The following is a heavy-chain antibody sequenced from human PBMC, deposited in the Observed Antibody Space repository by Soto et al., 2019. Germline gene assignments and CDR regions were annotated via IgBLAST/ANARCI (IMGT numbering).Heavy chain of an antibody. D-gene: IGHD3-16*01. Sequence: QEQVVESGGGVVQPGRPLRLSCTASGFTFNNYGLHWVRQAPGKGLEWVALLTSGGSHKFYSESVKGRFTISRDDSKNTLFLQMDSLRTEDMAVYYCARGGSFDVWGRGTMVTVSS. CDR1: GFTFNNYG. CDR3: ARGGSFDV. CDR2: LTSGGSHK. J-gene: IGHJ3*01. V-gene: IGHV3-30*03.